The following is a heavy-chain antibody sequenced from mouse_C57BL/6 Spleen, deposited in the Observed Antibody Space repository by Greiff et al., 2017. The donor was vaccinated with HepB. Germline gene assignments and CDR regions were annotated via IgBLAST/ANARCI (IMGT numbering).Heavy chain of an antibody. D-gene: IGHD1-1*01. CDR2: IDPSDSYT. CDR3: ARAYGSFDY. Sequence: QVQLQQPGAELVKPGASVKLSCKASGYTFTSYWMQWVKQRPGQGLEWIGEIDPSDSYTNSNQKFKGKATLTVDTSSSTAYMQLSSLTSEDSAVYYCARAYGSFDYWGQDTTLTVSS. V-gene: IGHV1-50*01. CDR1: GYTFTSYW. J-gene: IGHJ2*01.